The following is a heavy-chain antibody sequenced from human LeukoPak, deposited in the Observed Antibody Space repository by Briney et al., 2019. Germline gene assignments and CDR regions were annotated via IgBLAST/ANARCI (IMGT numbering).Heavy chain of an antibody. CDR3: AKDKAYRSGGSCYADGGDDY. Sequence: GGSLRLSCAASGFAVRISFMTWVRQAPGKGLEWVSTIYTGDTGGSTYYADSVKGRFTISRDNSKNTLYLQMNSLRAEDTAVYYCAKDKAYRSGGSCYADGGDDYWGQGTLVTVSS. V-gene: IGHV3-23*01. D-gene: IGHD2-15*01. J-gene: IGHJ4*02. CDR2: IYTGDTGGST. CDR1: GFAVRISF.